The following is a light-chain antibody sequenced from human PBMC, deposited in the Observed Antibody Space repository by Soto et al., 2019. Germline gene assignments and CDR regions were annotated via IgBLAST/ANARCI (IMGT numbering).Light chain of an antibody. Sequence: YCRASQNVYNNLAWYQQKPGQAPRLLIFDASTRATGIPARFSGSGSGTEFTLTIRGMSSEEFSLYYRHSYQTWAPLTFGQGTRVEIK. CDR2: DAS. J-gene: IGKJ4*01. CDR1: QNVYNN. V-gene: IGKV3-15*01. CDR3: HSYQTWAPLT.